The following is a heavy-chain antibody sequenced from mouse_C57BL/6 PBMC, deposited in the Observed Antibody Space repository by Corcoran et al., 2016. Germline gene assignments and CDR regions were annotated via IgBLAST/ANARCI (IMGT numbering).Heavy chain of an antibody. V-gene: IGHV1-18*01. CDR3: ARRVIWYYAMDY. D-gene: IGHD1-1*02. CDR2: INPNNGGT. CDR1: GYTFTDYN. J-gene: IGHJ4*01. Sequence: EVQLQQSGPELVKPGASVKIPCKASGYTFTDYNMDWVKQSHGKSLEWIGDINPNNGGTIYNQKFKGKATLTVDKSSSTAYMELRSLTSEDTAVYYCARRVIWYYAMDYWGQGTSVTVSS.